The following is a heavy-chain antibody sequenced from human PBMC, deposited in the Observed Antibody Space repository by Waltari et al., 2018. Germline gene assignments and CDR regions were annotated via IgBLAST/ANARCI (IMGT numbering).Heavy chain of an antibody. J-gene: IGHJ4*02. CDR1: GASISSFF. V-gene: IGHV4-4*07. D-gene: IGHD2-2*01. CDR3: ARVVPAANGFYFDF. Sequence: QVQLQESGPGLVRPSETLSLTCTVSGASISSFFWSWIRQPAGRGLEWIGRFHSSGRTIHSPSLRGRVTMSADTSKAQFSLRLSSVTAADTAIYYCARVVPAANGFYFDFWGQGGLVTVSS. CDR2: FHSSGRT.